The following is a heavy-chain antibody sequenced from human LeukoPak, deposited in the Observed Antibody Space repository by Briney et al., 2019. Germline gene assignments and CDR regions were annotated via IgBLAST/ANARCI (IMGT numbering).Heavy chain of an antibody. J-gene: IGHJ4*02. CDR1: GGSVSSGSYY. V-gene: IGHV4-61*01. D-gene: IGHD3-10*01. CDR2: IYYNGST. CDR3: ARTSMVRGVIRP. Sequence: TSETLSHTCTVSGGSVSSGSYYWSWIRQPPGKGLEWIGYIYYNGSTNYNPSLKSRVTISVDTSKNQFSLKLSSVTAADTAVYYCARTSMVRGVIRPWGQGTLVTVSS.